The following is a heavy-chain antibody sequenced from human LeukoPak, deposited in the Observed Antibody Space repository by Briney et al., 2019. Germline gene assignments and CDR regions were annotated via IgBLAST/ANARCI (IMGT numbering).Heavy chain of an antibody. J-gene: IGHJ5*02. CDR1: GYTFTSYA. CDR3: ARSRLIAARSWFDP. V-gene: IGHV7-4-1*02. CDR2: INTNTGNP. Sequence: GASVKVSCKASGYTFTSYAMSWVRQAPGQGLEWMGWINTNTGNPTYAQGFTGRFVFSLDTSVSTAYLQISSLKAEDTAVYYCARSRLIAARSWFDPWGQGTLVTVSS. D-gene: IGHD6-6*01.